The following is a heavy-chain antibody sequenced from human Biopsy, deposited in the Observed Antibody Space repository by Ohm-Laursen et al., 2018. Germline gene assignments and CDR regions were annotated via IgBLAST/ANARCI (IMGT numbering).Heavy chain of an antibody. CDR3: VNQCGGDNFDS. V-gene: IGHV3-23*01. J-gene: IGHJ5*01. D-gene: IGHD2-21*01. CDR1: GFTFHTYA. Sequence: GSLRLSFTASGFTFHTYALNWVRQAPRKGLEWVAHIDVSDYNTHYADSVRGRFTISRDNSKQMDQLQINSLTADDTAVYYCVNQCGGDNFDSWGQGTLVTVSS. CDR2: IDVSDYNT.